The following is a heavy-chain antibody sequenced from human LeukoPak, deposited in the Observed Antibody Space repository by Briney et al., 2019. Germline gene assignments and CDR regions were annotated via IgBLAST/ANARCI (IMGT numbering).Heavy chain of an antibody. CDR3: ARPLSGYCSSTSCCRKSHAFDI. J-gene: IGHJ3*02. Sequence: PGGSLRLSCAASGFTFSSYSMNWVRQAPGKGLEWVSSISSSSSYIYYADSVKGRFTISRDNAKNSLYLQMNSLRAEDTAVYYCARPLSGYCSSTSCCRKSHAFDIWGQGTMVTVSS. V-gene: IGHV3-21*01. CDR1: GFTFSSYS. D-gene: IGHD2-2*01. CDR2: ISSSSSYI.